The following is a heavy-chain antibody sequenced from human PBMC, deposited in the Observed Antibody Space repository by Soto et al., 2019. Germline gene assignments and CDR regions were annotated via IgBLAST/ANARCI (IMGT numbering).Heavy chain of an antibody. CDR2: IYYSGST. J-gene: IGHJ4*02. CDR3: AGQSQWLVRYDY. Sequence: QLQLQESGPGLVKPSETLSLTCTVSGGSISSSSYYWGWIRQPPGKGLEWIGSIYYSGSTYYNPSLKSRVTISVDTSNNQFSLKLSSVTAADTAVYYCAGQSQWLVRYDYWGQGTLVTVSS. D-gene: IGHD6-19*01. CDR1: GGSISSSSYY. V-gene: IGHV4-39*01.